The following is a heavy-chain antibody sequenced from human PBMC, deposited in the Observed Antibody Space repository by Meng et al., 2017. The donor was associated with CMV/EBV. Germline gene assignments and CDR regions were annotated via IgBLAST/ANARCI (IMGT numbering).Heavy chain of an antibody. D-gene: IGHD2-2*01. CDR3: ARWGGDIVVVPAAIGEFDY. CDR2: IYYSGST. Sequence: SRSYYWGVIRQPPGKGLEWIGSIYYSGSTYYNPSLKSRVTISVDTSKNQFALKLSSVTAADTAVYYCARWGGDIVVVPAAIGEFDYWGQGTLVTVSS. V-gene: IGHV4-39*01. J-gene: IGHJ4*02. CDR1: SRSYY.